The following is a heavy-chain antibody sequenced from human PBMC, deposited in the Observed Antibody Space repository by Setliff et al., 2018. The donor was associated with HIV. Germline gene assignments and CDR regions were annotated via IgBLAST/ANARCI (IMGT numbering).Heavy chain of an antibody. V-gene: IGHV4-39*07. J-gene: IGHJ4*02. CDR1: GGSISSSSYY. CDR2: TNHRGST. D-gene: IGHD6-13*01. Sequence: PSETLSLTCTVSGGSISSSSYYWTWIRQSPGKGLEWIGETNHRGSTNYNPSLKSRVTVSVDTSKNQFSLKLGSVTAADTAVYYCARESPSSSWFYFDFWGQGTLVTVSS. CDR3: ARESPSSSWFYFDF.